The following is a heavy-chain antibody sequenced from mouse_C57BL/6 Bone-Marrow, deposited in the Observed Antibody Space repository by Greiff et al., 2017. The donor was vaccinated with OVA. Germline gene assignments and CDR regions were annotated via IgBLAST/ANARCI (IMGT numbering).Heavy chain of an antibody. J-gene: IGHJ1*03. CDR3: ARKGWLLLHWYFDV. V-gene: IGHV2-9-1*01. D-gene: IGHD2-3*01. CDR2: IWTGGGT. CDR1: GFSLTSYA. Sequence: QVQLQQSGPGLVAPSQSLSITCTVSGFSLTSYAISWVRQPPGKGLEWLGVIWTGGGTNYNSALKSRLSISKDNSKSQVFLKMNGLQTDDPARYYCARKGWLLLHWYFDVWGTGTTVTVSS.